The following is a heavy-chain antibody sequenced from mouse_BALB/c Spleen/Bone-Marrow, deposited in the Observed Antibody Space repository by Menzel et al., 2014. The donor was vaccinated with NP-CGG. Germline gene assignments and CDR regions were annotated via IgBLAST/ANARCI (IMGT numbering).Heavy chain of an antibody. CDR1: GFTFSSYT. V-gene: IGHV5-6-4*01. J-gene: IGHJ4*01. D-gene: IGHD2-3*01. CDR2: ISRGGSYT. Sequence: EVHLVESGGGLVKPGGSLKLSCAASGFTFSSYTMSWVRQTPEKRLEWVATISRGGSYTYYPDSVKGRFTISRDNAKNTLYLQMSSLKSEDTAMYYCTRDLYDGYSYYAMDYWGQGTSVTVSS. CDR3: TRDLYDGYSYYAMDY.